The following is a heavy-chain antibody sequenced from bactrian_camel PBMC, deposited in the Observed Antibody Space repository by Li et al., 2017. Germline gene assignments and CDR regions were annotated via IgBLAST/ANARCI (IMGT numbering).Heavy chain of an antibody. Sequence: DVQLVESGGGLVQPGGSLRLSCVTSGFTFSAYYMSWVRQAPGKGLEWVSGISNGVGIASYADSVKGRFTISRDNAKNTLYLQMNSLKPEDTAVYYCATVGLAYWGQGTQVTVS. J-gene: IGHJ4*01. CDR1: GFTFSAYY. CDR3: ATVGLAY. D-gene: IGHD7*01. V-gene: IGHV3S40*01. CDR2: ISNGVGIA.